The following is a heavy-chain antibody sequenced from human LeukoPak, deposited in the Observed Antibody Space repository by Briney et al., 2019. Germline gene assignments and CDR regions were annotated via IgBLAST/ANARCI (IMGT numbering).Heavy chain of an antibody. J-gene: IGHJ6*03. CDR3: ARDGVGARTPNYYYYYMDV. Sequence: PGGSLRLSCAASGFTFSSYGMHWVRQAPGKGLEWVAVIWYDGSNKYYADSVKGRFTISRDNSKNTLYLQMNSLRAEDTAVYYCARDGVGARTPNYYYYYMDVWGKGTTVTVSS. CDR1: GFTFSSYG. V-gene: IGHV3-33*01. CDR2: IWYDGSNK. D-gene: IGHD1-26*01.